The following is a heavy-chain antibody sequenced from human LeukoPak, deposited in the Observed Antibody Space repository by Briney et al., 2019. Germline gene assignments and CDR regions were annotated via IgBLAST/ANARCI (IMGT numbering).Heavy chain of an antibody. CDR2: IYYSGST. Sequence: SETLSLTCTVSGGSISSSSYYWGWIPQPPGKGLEWIGSIYYSGSTYYNPSLKSRVTISVDTSKNQFSLKLSSVTAADTAVYYCARLAARVDYWGQGTLVTVSS. J-gene: IGHJ4*02. V-gene: IGHV4-39*01. CDR3: ARLAARVDY. D-gene: IGHD6-6*01. CDR1: GGSISSSSYY.